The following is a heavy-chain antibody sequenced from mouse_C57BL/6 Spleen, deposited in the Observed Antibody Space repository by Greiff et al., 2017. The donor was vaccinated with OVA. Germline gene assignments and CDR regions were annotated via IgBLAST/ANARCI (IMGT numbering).Heavy chain of an antibody. CDR3: AKGDLDY. Sequence: EVKLVESGGGLVKPGGSLKLSCAASGFTFSDYGMHWVRQAPEKGLEWVAYISSGSSTNYYADTVKGRFTISRDNAKNTLFLQMTSLRSEDTAMYYCAKGDLDYWGQGTTLTVSS. CDR2: ISSGSSTN. J-gene: IGHJ2*01. CDR1: GFTFSDYG. D-gene: IGHD3-3*01. V-gene: IGHV5-17*01.